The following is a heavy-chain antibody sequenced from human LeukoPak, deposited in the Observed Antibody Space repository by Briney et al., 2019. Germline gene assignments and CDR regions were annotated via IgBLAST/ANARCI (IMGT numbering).Heavy chain of an antibody. J-gene: IGHJ4*02. CDR1: GFTFSDYY. Sequence: PGGSLRLSCAASGFTFSDYYMSWIRQAPGKGLEWLSYITSRGTTTYYADSVVGRFTISRDNAKNSLYLRMNSLRVEDTAVYYCARGIGVTGLTAAYWGQGTLVTVSS. D-gene: IGHD2-8*01. V-gene: IGHV3-11*01. CDR2: ITSRGTTT. CDR3: ARGIGVTGLTAAY.